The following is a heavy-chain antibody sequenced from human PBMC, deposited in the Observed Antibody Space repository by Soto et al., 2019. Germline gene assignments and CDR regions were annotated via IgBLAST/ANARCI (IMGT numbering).Heavy chain of an antibody. J-gene: IGHJ6*02. Sequence: PGGSLRLXCAASGFTFSSYAMSWVRQAPGKGLEWVSAISGSGGSTYYADSVKGRFTISRDNSKNTLYLQMNSLRAEDTAVYYCAKNVWGITIFGGMDVWGQGTTVTVSS. V-gene: IGHV3-23*01. CDR1: GFTFSSYA. CDR3: AKNVWGITIFGGMDV. CDR2: ISGSGGST. D-gene: IGHD3-9*01.